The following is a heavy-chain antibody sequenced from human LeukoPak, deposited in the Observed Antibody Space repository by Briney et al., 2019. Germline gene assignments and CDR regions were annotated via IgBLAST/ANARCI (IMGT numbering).Heavy chain of an antibody. CDR1: GFTFSNYW. V-gene: IGHV3-74*01. D-gene: IGHD3-22*01. J-gene: IGHJ5*02. CDR2: INSDGINT. CDR3: ARDLGQYYDTSDNWFDP. Sequence: GGSLRLSCAASGFTFSNYWMHWVRQAPGKGLVWVSRINSDGINTSYADSVKGRFTISRDNAKNTLNLQMNSLRTEDTAVYYCARDLGQYYDTSDNWFDPWGQGTLVTVSS.